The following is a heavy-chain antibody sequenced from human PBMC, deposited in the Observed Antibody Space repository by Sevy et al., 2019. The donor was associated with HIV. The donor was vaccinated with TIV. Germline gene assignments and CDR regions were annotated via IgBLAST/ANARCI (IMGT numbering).Heavy chain of an antibody. CDR1: GYTFTSYG. J-gene: IGHJ6*02. D-gene: IGHD3-3*01. CDR3: ARVRGYYDFWSGYFGNYYYGMDV. V-gene: IGHV1-18*01. CDR2: ISAYNGNT. Sequence: ASVKVSCKASGYTFTSYGISWVRQAPGQGLEWMGWISAYNGNTNYAQKLQGRVTMTTDTSTSTAYMELRSLRSDDKAVYYCARVRGYYDFWSGYFGNYYYGMDVWGQGTTVTVSS.